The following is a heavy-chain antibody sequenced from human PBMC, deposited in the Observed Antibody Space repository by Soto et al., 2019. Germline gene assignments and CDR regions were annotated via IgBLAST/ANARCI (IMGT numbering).Heavy chain of an antibody. CDR1: GGSISSYY. CDR3: ARGYDSSGYYLARVYFQH. CDR2: IYYSGTT. Sequence: SSETLSLTCTVSGGSISSYYWSWIRQPPGKGLEWIGYIYYSGTTNYNPSLKSRVTISVDTSKNQFSLKLSSVTAADTAVYYCARGYDSSGYYLARVYFQHWGQGTLVTVSS. V-gene: IGHV4-59*12. J-gene: IGHJ1*01. D-gene: IGHD3-22*01.